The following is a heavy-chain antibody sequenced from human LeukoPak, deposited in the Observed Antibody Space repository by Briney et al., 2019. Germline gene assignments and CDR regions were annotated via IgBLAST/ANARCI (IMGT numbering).Heavy chain of an antibody. D-gene: IGHD3-10*01. Sequence: GGSLRLSCEASGFSVSSNDMSWVRQAPGKGLECVSVIDRGGSTFYADSVKGRFTISRDNSKNTLYLQMSSLRAEDTAVYYCVRGGSGSYYNGYFDYWGQGTLVTVSS. CDR2: IDRGGST. J-gene: IGHJ4*02. CDR1: GFSVSSND. CDR3: VRGGSGSYYNGYFDY. V-gene: IGHV3-53*05.